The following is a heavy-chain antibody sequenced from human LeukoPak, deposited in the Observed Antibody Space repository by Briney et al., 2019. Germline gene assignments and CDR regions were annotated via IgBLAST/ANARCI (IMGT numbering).Heavy chain of an antibody. CDR2: IYYSGST. D-gene: IGHD1-14*01. CDR1: GYSISSGYY. CDR3: ARPDGPAFDYYYYMDV. Sequence: SETLSLTCAVSGYSISSGYYWGWIRQPPGKGLEWIGSIYYSGSTYYNPSLKSRVTISVDTSKNQFSLKLSSVTAADTAVYYCARPDGPAFDYYYYMDVWGKRTTVTVSS. J-gene: IGHJ6*03. V-gene: IGHV4-38-2*01.